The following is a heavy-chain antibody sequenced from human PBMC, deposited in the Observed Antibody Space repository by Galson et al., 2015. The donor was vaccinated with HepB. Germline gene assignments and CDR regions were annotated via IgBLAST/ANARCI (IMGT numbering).Heavy chain of an antibody. Sequence: SLRLSCAASGFTFSSYGMHWVRQAPGKGLEWVAVISYDGSNKYYADSVKGRFTISRDNSKNTLYLQMNSLRAEDTAVYYCAKVRGYSGYDVSYYYYGMDVWGQGTTVTVSS. D-gene: IGHD5-12*01. J-gene: IGHJ6*02. CDR2: ISYDGSNK. V-gene: IGHV3-30*18. CDR3: AKVRGYSGYDVSYYYYGMDV. CDR1: GFTFSSYG.